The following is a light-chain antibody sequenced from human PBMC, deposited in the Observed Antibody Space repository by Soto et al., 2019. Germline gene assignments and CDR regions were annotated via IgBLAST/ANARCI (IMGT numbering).Light chain of an antibody. V-gene: IGKV3-11*01. CDR3: QQRSNWEFT. J-gene: IGKJ3*01. CDR1: QGVSSY. Sequence: EIVLTQSPATLSLSPGERATLSCRASQGVSSYLAWYQQKPGKAPRLLIYDASNWATGIPARFSGSGSGTDFTLTISTLEPEDFAIYYCQQRSNWEFTFGPGTKVDIK. CDR2: DAS.